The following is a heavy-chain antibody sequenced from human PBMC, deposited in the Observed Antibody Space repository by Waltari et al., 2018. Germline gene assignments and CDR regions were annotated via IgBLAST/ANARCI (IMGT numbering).Heavy chain of an antibody. CDR3: ARDRGSRGPRGMDV. D-gene: IGHD3-10*01. CDR2: ITSSSQYT. J-gene: IGHJ6*02. CDR1: GLTVSSYR. V-gene: IGHV3-21*01. Sequence: EVQLVESGGGLVKPGGSRRRSCAASGLTVSSYRMNWVRQDTGKGLEWFISITSSSQYTYYADSVKCRFTISRENARNSLFVEMKSLRAEDTAVYYCARDRGSRGPRGMDVWGQGTTVIFS.